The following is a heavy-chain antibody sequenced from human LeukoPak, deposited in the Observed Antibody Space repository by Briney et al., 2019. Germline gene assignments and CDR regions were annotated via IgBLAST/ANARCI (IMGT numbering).Heavy chain of an antibody. CDR3: PRAYPGPATVTTDAYDY. CDR2: ISDDGSNI. J-gene: IGHJ4*02. CDR1: GFAFNNYA. Sequence: GGSLRLSCAASGFAFNNYAMHWVRQAPGKGLEWVAVISDDGSNIYYADSVKGRFTISRDNSENTLYLQMNSLRAEDTAVYYCPRAYPGPATVTTDAYDYWGQGTLVTVSS. V-gene: IGHV3-30-3*01. D-gene: IGHD4-17*01.